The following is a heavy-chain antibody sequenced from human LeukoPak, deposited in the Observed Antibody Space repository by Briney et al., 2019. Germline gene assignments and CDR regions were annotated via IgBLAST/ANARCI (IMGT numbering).Heavy chain of an antibody. V-gene: IGHV3-30*12. CDR1: GFTFSSYG. D-gene: IGHD3-9*01. CDR3: ARDRQLRYFDWLPHPGPGHDAFDI. Sequence: GGSLRLSCAASGFTFSSYGMHWVRQAPGKXXXXXXXXXXXXXXXXXXXPVXGRFXXXRXXXXXXXYLQMNSLRAEDTAVYYCARDRQLRYFDWLPHPGPGHDAFDIWGQGTMVTVSS. CDR2: XXXXXXXX. J-gene: IGHJ3*02.